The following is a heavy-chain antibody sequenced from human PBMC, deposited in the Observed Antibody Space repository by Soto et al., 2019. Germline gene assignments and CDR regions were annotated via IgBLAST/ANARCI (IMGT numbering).Heavy chain of an antibody. J-gene: IGHJ4*02. CDR3: TTEEEYCSGGSCFRHFDY. D-gene: IGHD2-15*01. Sequence: GGSLRLSCAASGFTFSNAWMSWVRQAPGKGLEWVGRIKSKTDGGTTDYAAPVKGRFTISRDDSKNTLYLQMNSLKTEDTAVYYCTTEEEYCSGGSCFRHFDYWGQGTLVTVSS. CDR1: GFTFSNAW. CDR2: IKSKTDGGTT. V-gene: IGHV3-15*01.